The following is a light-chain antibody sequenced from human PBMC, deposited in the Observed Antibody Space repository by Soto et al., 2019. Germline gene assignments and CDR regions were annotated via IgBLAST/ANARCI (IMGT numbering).Light chain of an antibody. V-gene: IGKV3-15*01. CDR2: GAS. CDR3: QQSYNTPQT. Sequence: EIVMTQSPATLSVSPGERATLSCRASQSVSSNLAWYQQKPGQAPRLLIYGASTRATGIPARFSGSGSGTEFTLTISSLQSEDFATYYCQQSYNTPQTFGQGTKVDI. CDR1: QSVSSN. J-gene: IGKJ1*01.